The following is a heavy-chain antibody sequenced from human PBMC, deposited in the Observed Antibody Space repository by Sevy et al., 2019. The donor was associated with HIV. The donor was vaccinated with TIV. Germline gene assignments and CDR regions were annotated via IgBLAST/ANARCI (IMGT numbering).Heavy chain of an antibody. J-gene: IGHJ6*02. CDR1: GFTFSDYY. CDR2: ISRSAITI. V-gene: IGHV3-11*01. Sequence: LKISCVASGFTFSDYYMSWVRQAPGKGLEWVSSISRSAITIYYADSVQGRFTISRDNAKNSLYLQMNSLRAEDTAVYYCARDLPADLESPYYYYGMDVWGQGTTVTVSS. CDR3: ARDLPADLESPYYYYGMDV. D-gene: IGHD1-1*01.